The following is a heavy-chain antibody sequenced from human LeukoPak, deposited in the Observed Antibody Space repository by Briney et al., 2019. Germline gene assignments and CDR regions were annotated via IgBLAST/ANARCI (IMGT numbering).Heavy chain of an antibody. D-gene: IGHD4-11*01. CDR2: IYYTGGT. Sequence: PGGSLRLSCAASGFTFSAYGMSWVRQSPRKGLEWIGSIYYTGGTNYSPSLKSRVTMSVDTFKNQFSLKLSSVTAADTAVYYCARHGGTRVTLVEVYYFDYWGQGTLVTVSS. CDR3: ARHGGTRVTLVEVYYFDY. CDR1: GFTFSAYG. J-gene: IGHJ4*02. V-gene: IGHV4-39*01.